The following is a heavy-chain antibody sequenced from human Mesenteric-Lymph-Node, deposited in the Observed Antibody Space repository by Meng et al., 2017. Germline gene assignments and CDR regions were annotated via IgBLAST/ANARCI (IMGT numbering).Heavy chain of an antibody. V-gene: IGHV4-59*01. CDR2: IYYSGST. CDR3: ARGSSWYGTFDP. J-gene: IGHJ5*02. CDR1: DGSINNYY. Sequence: ESLKISCTVSDGSINNYYWSWIRQPPGKGLEWIGYIYYSGSTNYNPSLKSRVTISVDTSKNQFSLKLISVTAADTAIYYCARGSSWYGTFDPWGQGTLVTVSS. D-gene: IGHD6-13*01.